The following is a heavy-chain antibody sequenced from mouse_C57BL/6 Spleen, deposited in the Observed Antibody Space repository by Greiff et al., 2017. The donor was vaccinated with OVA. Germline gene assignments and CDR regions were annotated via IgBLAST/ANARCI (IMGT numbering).Heavy chain of an antibody. J-gene: IGHJ4*01. CDR2: IWRDGGT. D-gene: IGHD1-1*01. V-gene: IGHV2-6*02. CDR3: ARQHNYDGSSIAMDY. CDR1: GFSLTSYG. Sequence: QVQLKESGPGLVAPSQSLSISCTASGFSLTSYGVHWVRQPPGKGLEWLVEIWRDGGTTYYSALISRLRISKDNSKSQVFLKMNSHQTDDTAMYYCARQHNYDGSSIAMDYWGQGTSVTVSS.